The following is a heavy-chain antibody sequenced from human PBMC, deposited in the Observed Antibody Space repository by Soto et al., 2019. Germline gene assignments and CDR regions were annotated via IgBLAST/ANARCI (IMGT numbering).Heavy chain of an antibody. V-gene: IGHV3-23*01. CDR1: GFTFSSYA. D-gene: IGHD1-1*01. CDR2: ISGSGGST. Sequence: PGGSLRLSCAASGFTFSSYAMSWVRQAPGKGLEWVSAISGSGGSTYYADSVKGRFTISRDNSKNTLYLQMNSLRAEDTAVYYCAKSPWNDDYYYYMDVWGKGTTVTVSS. CDR3: AKSPWNDDYYYYMDV. J-gene: IGHJ6*03.